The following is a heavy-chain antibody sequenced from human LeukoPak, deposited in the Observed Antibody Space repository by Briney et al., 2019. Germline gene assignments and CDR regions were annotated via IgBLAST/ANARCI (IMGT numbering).Heavy chain of an antibody. CDR2: IYYSGST. J-gene: IGHJ4*02. CDR3: ARGSVVPAAPPFDY. CDR1: GGSISSSSYY. Sequence: QPSETLSLTCTVSGGSISSSSYYWGWIRQPPGKGLEWIGSIYYSGSTYYNPSLKSRVTISVDTSKNQFSLKLSSVTAADTAVYYCARGSVVPAAPPFDYWGQGTLVTVSS. V-gene: IGHV4-39*07. D-gene: IGHD2-2*01.